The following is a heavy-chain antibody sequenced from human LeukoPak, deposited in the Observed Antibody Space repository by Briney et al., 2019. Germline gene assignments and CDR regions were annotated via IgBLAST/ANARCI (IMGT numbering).Heavy chain of an antibody. CDR2: IKQDGSEK. J-gene: IGHJ4*02. V-gene: IGHV3-7*01. Sequence: GGSLRLSCAASRFTFSNYGMSWVRQAPGKGLEWVANIKQDGSEKYYVDSVKGRFTISRDNAKNSLYLQMNSLRAEDTAVYYCARDLRGSYWGQGTLVTVSS. CDR1: RFTFSNYG. CDR3: ARDLRGSY. D-gene: IGHD5-12*01.